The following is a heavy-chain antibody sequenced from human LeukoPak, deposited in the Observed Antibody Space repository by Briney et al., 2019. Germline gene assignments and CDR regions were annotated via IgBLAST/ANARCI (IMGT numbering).Heavy chain of an antibody. D-gene: IGHD6-13*01. CDR1: GYTFTGYF. J-gene: IGHJ4*02. CDR2: INPNSGDT. V-gene: IGHV1-2*02. CDR3: ARAQSLTAPAGTFANS. Sequence: GASVKVSCKASGYTFTGYFLHWVRRAPGQGFEWMGWINPNSGDTSYTQTFQGRVTMTRDTSISTAYMELSSLRSDDPAVYYCARAQSLTAPAGTFANSWGQGTLVTVSS.